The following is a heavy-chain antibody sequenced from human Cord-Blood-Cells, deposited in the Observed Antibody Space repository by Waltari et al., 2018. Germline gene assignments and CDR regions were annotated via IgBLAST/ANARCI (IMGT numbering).Heavy chain of an antibody. V-gene: IGHV1-3*01. CDR2: INAGNGNT. D-gene: IGHD3-22*01. Sequence: QVQLVQSGAEVKKPGASVKVSCKASGYTFTSYAMHWVRQAPGQRLEWMGWINAGNGNTKYSQKFQGRVTITRDTSASTAYMELSSLRSEDTAVYYCARDIPPHYDSSGYYNWFDPWGQGTLVTVSS. J-gene: IGHJ5*02. CDR1: GYTFTSYA. CDR3: ARDIPPHYDSSGYYNWFDP.